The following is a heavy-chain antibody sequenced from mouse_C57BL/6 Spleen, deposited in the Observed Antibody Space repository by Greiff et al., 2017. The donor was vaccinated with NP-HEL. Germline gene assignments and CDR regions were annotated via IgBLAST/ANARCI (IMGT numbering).Heavy chain of an antibody. CDR1: GYTFKSYG. J-gene: IGHJ1*03. Sequence: VQLQQSGAELARPGASVKLSCKASGYTFKSYGISWVKQRTGQGLEWIGEIYPRSGNTYYNEKFKGKATLTADKSSSTAYMELRSLTSEDSAFYFCARSMERLITTGGAPGFNWYCDVWGTGTTVTVAS. V-gene: IGHV1-81*01. CDR3: ARSMERLITTGGAPGFNWYCDV. D-gene: IGHD1-1*01. CDR2: IYPRSGNT.